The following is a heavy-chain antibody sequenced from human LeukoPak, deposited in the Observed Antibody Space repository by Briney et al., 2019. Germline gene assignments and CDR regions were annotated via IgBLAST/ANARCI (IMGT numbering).Heavy chain of an antibody. Sequence: PGGSLRLSCAASGLTLSVYAMSWVRQAPGKGLEWVSGISGSRDNTYYADSVKGRFTISRDNSKNTLYLQMNSLRAEDTAVYYCGRGYAMDVWGQGTTVTVSS. J-gene: IGHJ6*02. CDR3: GRGYAMDV. CDR1: GLTLSVYA. V-gene: IGHV3-23*01. CDR2: ISGSRDNT. D-gene: IGHD3-16*01.